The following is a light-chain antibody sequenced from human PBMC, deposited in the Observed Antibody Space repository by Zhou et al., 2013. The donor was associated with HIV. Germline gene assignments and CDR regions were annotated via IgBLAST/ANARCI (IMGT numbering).Light chain of an antibody. CDR3: QQYGGTSPT. V-gene: IGKV3-20*01. CDR1: QSVAITGDDY. J-gene: IGKJ5*01. Sequence: EIVLAQSPGTLSVSPGETATLSCRTSQSVAITGDDYVAWYQQSLARLPNFLYTLPLGRATDISDRFIGRGSGTEFTLTIAKVEPDDFAVYHCQQYGGTSPTFGQGTRLDNK. CDR2: LPL.